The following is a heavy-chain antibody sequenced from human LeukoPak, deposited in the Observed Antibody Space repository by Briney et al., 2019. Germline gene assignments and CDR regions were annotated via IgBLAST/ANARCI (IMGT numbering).Heavy chain of an antibody. CDR2: IYYSGST. CDR3: ARRTQWPYYFDY. D-gene: IGHD6-19*01. V-gene: IGHV4-59*01. J-gene: IGHJ4*02. CDR1: GGSISSYY. Sequence: SGTPSLTCTVSGGSISSYYWSWIRQPPEKGLEWIGYIYYSGSTNYNPSLKSRVTISVDTSKNQFSLKLNSVTAADTAVYYCARRTQWPYYFDYWGQGTLVTVSS.